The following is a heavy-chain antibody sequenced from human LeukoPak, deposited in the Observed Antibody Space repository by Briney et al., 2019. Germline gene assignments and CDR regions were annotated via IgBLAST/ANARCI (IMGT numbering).Heavy chain of an antibody. V-gene: IGHV4-4*07. CDR2: IYTSGST. Sequence: SETLSLTCTVSGASISSYYWSWIRQPAGKGLEWIGRIYTSGSTNYNPSLKSRVTMSVDTSKNQFSLKLSSVTAADTAVYYCARENYYGSGSYYNQFYYYYYMDVWGKGTTVTISS. J-gene: IGHJ6*03. CDR1: GASISSYY. CDR3: ARENYYGSGSYYNQFYYYYYMDV. D-gene: IGHD3-10*01.